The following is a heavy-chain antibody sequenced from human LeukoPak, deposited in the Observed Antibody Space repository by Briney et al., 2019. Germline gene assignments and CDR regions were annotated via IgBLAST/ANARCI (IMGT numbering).Heavy chain of an antibody. D-gene: IGHD4-17*01. CDR3: AKVGAYGDYARHDY. CDR1: GYSITSGSY. Sequence: PSETLSLTCAVSGYSITSGSYWGWIRQPPGKGLEWIGNMYHSGDTYHNPSLKSRVTISADTSKNQFSLKLTSVTAADPAVYYCAKVGAYGDYARHDYWGQGTLVTVS. J-gene: IGHJ4*02. V-gene: IGHV4-38-2*01. CDR2: MYHSGDT.